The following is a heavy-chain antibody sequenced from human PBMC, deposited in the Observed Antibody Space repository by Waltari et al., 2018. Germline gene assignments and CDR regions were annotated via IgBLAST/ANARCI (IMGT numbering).Heavy chain of an antibody. CDR2: IYPDSGVS. J-gene: IGHJ6*03. D-gene: IGHD2-15*01. CDR1: GYTFTDYL. CDR3: ARDYCNGGSCFFYYMDV. Sequence: QVQLMQSGAEVKRPGASVKVSCKASGYTFTDYLMHWGRQAPGQGLEWMGWIYPDSGVSKYAQKFQGWVTMTRDTSISTAYMELSRLRSDDTAVYYCARDYCNGGSCFFYYMDVWGKGTTVTVSS. V-gene: IGHV1-2*04.